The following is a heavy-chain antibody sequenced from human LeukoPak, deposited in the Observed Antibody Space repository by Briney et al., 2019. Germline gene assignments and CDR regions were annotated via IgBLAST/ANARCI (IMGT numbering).Heavy chain of an antibody. V-gene: IGHV1-18*01. CDR1: GYTFTSYG. CDR2: ISAYNGNT. J-gene: IGHJ4*02. CDR3: ARDSRYSGYDQYLYYFDY. D-gene: IGHD5-12*01. Sequence: ASVKASCKASGYTFTSYGISWVRQAPGQGLEWMGWISAYNGNTNYAQKLQGRVTMTTDTSTSTAYMELRSLRSDDTAVYYCARDSRYSGYDQYLYYFDYWGQGTLVTVSS.